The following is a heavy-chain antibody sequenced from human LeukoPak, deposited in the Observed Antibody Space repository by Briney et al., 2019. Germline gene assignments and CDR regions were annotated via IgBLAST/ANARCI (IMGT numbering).Heavy chain of an antibody. CDR1: GFTFSTYS. Sequence: GGSLRLSCAASGFTFSTYSMNWVRQAPGKGLEWVSYISSGSGTVYYAGSVKGRFTISRDNSKNTLYLQMNSLRAEDTAVYYCAKERGVAVAVIDYWGQGTLVTVSS. J-gene: IGHJ4*02. CDR3: AKERGVAVAVIDY. CDR2: ISSGSGTV. D-gene: IGHD6-19*01. V-gene: IGHV3-48*01.